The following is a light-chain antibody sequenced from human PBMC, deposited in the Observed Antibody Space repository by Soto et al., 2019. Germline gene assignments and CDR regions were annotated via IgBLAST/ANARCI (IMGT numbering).Light chain of an antibody. Sequence: IVMTQSAATLSVSPGERATLSCRASQSVGNNLVWYQQKPGQAPRLLIYGASNRATGIPDRFSGSGSGTDFTLTISRLEPEDFAVYYCQQYGSSGTFGQGTKVAIK. CDR2: GAS. J-gene: IGKJ1*01. CDR1: QSVGNN. V-gene: IGKV3-20*01. CDR3: QQYGSSGT.